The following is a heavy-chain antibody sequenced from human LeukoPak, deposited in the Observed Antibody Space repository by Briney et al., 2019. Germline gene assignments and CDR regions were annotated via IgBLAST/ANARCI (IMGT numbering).Heavy chain of an antibody. V-gene: IGHV3-48*04. J-gene: IGHJ3*02. CDR2: ISSSRSTI. Sequence: GGSLRLSCGASGFTFNSYSMNWVRQAPGKGLEWVSYISSSRSTIYYADSVKGRFTISRDNAKNSLYLQMNSLRAEDTAVYYCATWFGEDAFDIWGQGTMVTVSS. CDR1: GFTFNSYS. D-gene: IGHD3-10*01. CDR3: ATWFGEDAFDI.